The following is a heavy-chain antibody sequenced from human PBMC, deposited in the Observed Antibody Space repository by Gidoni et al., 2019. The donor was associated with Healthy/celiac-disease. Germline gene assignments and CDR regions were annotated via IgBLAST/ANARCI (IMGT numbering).Heavy chain of an antibody. J-gene: IGHJ4*02. CDR2: IYYSGST. CDR1: GGSISSYY. D-gene: IGHD6-19*01. Sequence: QVQLQESGPGLVKPSETLSLTCTVSGGSISSYYWSWIRQPPGKGLEWIGYIYYSGSTNYNPSLKSRVTISVDTSKNQFSLKLSSVTAADTAVYYCAIYSSGFDYWGQGTLVTVSS. CDR3: AIYSSGFDY. V-gene: IGHV4-59*01.